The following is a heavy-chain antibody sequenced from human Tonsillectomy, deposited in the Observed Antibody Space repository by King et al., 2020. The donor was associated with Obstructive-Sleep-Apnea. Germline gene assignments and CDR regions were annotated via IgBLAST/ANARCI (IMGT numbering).Heavy chain of an antibody. D-gene: IGHD3-22*01. V-gene: IGHV4-30-4*01. CDR3: ARGNYYDSSGYYHRGEWFDP. CDR1: GGYITSGDYY. CDR2: VYYSGRT. J-gene: IGHJ5*02. Sequence: PLQESGPGLVKPSQNLSLTCTVSGGYITSGDYYWSWIRQPPGKGLEWIGYVYYSGRTYSNPSLKSRVTISVDTSKTQFSLKLSSVTAADTAVYYCARGNYYDSSGYYHRGEWFDPWGQGTLVTVSS.